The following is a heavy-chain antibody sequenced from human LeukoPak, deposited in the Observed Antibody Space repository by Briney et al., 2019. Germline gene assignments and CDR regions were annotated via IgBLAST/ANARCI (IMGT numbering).Heavy chain of an antibody. CDR2: MNPNSGKT. J-gene: IGHJ6*03. CDR3: ARGPTQVVVLGYYYMDV. D-gene: IGHD2-2*01. CDR1: GYTFSSYD. Sequence: GASVKVSCKASGYTFSSYDINWVRQATGQGLEWMGWMNPNSGKTGYAQKFQGRVTMTRNTSISTANMELSSLRSEDTAVYYCARGPTQVVVLGYYYMDVWGKGTTVTVSS. V-gene: IGHV1-8*01.